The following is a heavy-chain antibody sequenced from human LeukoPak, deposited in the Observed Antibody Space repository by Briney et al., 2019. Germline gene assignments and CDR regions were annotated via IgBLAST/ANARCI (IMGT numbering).Heavy chain of an antibody. J-gene: IGHJ4*02. Sequence: GESLKISCQGSGYSFTSYWIGWVRQMPGKGLEWMGIIYPGDSDTRYSPSFQGQVTISADKSISTAYLQWSSLKASDTAMYYCARSRYMVRGVDYFDYWGQGTLVTVSS. CDR1: GYSFTSYW. CDR2: IYPGDSDT. CDR3: ARSRYMVRGVDYFDY. V-gene: IGHV5-51*01. D-gene: IGHD3-10*01.